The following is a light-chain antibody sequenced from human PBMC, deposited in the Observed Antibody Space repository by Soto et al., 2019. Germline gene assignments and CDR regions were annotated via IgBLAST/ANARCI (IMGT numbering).Light chain of an antibody. CDR3: CSYTRSGTLI. CDR2: DVS. J-gene: IGLJ1*01. CDR1: SSDIGDYNY. Sequence: QSALTQPASVSGSPGQSITISCVCTSSDIGDYNYVSWYLQHPGKVPKVIIYDVSNRPSGVSYRFSGTKSGNTASLTVYGLQAEDEAGYYCCSYTRSGTLIFGTGTKVTVL. V-gene: IGLV2-14*01.